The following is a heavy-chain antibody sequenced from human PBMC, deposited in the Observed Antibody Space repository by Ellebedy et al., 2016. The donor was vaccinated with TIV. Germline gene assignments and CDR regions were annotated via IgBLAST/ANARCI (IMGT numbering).Heavy chain of an antibody. J-gene: IGHJ4*02. D-gene: IGHD2-15*01. Sequence: GESLKISCAASGFTFSAHWMTWVRQAPGKGLESVAKLQPDGSGAFYVDPVHGRFTLSRDNAKSSLYLQMNSLRAEDTAVYYCTKEEWWRADYWGQGILVTVSS. CDR2: LQPDGSGA. CDR1: GFTFSAHW. CDR3: TKEEWWRADY. V-gene: IGHV3-7*04.